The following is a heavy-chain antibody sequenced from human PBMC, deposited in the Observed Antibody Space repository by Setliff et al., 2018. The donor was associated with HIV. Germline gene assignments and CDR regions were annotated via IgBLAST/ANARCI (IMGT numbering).Heavy chain of an antibody. CDR3: AKDNPNSYSMDV. V-gene: IGHV3-43*01. Sequence: GESLTISCAASGFTFDHYTMYWVRQAPGKGLEWVSLISGHGGSRYYADSLKGRFTISRDNSRNSLYLQINSLTTEDTALYYCAKDNPNSYSMDVWGKGTPVTVSS. J-gene: IGHJ6*03. CDR1: GFTFDHYT. D-gene: IGHD1-1*01. CDR2: ISGHGGSR.